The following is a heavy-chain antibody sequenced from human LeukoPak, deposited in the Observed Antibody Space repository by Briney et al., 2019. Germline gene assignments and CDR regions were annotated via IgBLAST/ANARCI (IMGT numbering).Heavy chain of an antibody. CDR1: GGSFSGHY. D-gene: IGHD3-10*01. V-gene: IGHV4-34*01. CDR3: ARPRYGSGSLDS. J-gene: IGHJ4*02. CDR2: INHSGST. Sequence: PSDTLSLTCAVYGGSFSGHYWTWIRQPPGMGLEWIGEINHSGSTTYNPSLNTRVTISVDPSKNQISLKLSSVTAADTAVYYCARPRYGSGSLDSWGQGTLVTVSS.